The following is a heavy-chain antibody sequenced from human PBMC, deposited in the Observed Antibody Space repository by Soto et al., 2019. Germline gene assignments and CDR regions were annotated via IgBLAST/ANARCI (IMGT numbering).Heavy chain of an antibody. J-gene: IGHJ4*02. Sequence: SETLSLTCTVSGGSISSGGYYWSWIRQHPGKGLEWIGYIYYSGSTYYNPSLKSRVTISVDTSKNQFSLKLSSVTAADTAVYYCAIAGLAVAGPFDYWGQGTLVTVSS. CDR3: AIAGLAVAGPFDY. D-gene: IGHD6-19*01. CDR1: GGSISSGGYY. V-gene: IGHV4-31*03. CDR2: IYYSGST.